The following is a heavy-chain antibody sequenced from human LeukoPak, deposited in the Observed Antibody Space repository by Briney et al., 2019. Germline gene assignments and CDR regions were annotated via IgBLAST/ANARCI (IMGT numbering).Heavy chain of an antibody. D-gene: IGHD2-21*01. V-gene: IGHV3-30*02. Sequence: PGGSLRLSCAASGFTFSNYGMHWVRQAPGKGLEWVAFIPYDGSNKYYADSLRGRLTISRDNSMNTLYLQMSSLRAEDTARYYCAKDICGGNCYPHGGYWGPGTLVTVSS. CDR3: AKDICGGNCYPHGGY. CDR2: IPYDGSNK. J-gene: IGHJ4*02. CDR1: GFTFSNYG.